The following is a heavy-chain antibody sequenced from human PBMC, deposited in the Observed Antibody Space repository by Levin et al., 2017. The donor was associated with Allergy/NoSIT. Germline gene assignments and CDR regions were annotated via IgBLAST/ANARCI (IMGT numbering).Heavy chain of an antibody. D-gene: IGHD6-13*01. CDR1: GFPFSNVW. V-gene: IGHV3-15*05. Sequence: GGSLRLSCAASGFPFSNVWMTWFRKAPGKGLDWFGRITSISDGGTTAYAVPVKGRIIISRDDSKNTLYLHLNSLITEDTAVYYCVAAAGGYWGQGTRVTVSS. J-gene: IGHJ4*02. CDR2: ITSISDGGTT. CDR3: VAAAGGY.